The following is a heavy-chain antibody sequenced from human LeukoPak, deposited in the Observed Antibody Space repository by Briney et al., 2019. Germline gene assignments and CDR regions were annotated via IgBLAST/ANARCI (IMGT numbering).Heavy chain of an antibody. Sequence: SETLSLTCAVSGGSFSGYYWNWIRQPPRQGMEWIGEINHSGSTNYNPSIKSRVTISVETYKNQFSLKLSSVTAADTVVYYCARGMDLDYYYYYGMDVWGKGTTVTVSS. CDR3: ARGMDLDYYYYYGMDV. J-gene: IGHJ6*04. D-gene: IGHD2-2*03. CDR1: GGSFSGYY. CDR2: INHSGST. V-gene: IGHV4-34*01.